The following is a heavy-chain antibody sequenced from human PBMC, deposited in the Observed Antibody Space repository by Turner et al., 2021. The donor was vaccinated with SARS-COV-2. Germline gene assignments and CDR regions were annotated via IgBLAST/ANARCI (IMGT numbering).Heavy chain of an antibody. Sequence: QVHLQPWGAGLLKPLETLSLTCAVSAGSFNAYYWSWVRQPPGKGLQWIGEINHRGSTSYNPSIKSRVTMSVDTSKSQVSLKVDSVTAADTAVYYCARVVMIASTPANFDYWGQGTLVTVSS. CDR3: ARVVMIASTPANFDY. CDR2: INHRGST. D-gene: IGHD3-22*01. CDR1: AGSFNAYY. J-gene: IGHJ4*02. V-gene: IGHV4-34*01.